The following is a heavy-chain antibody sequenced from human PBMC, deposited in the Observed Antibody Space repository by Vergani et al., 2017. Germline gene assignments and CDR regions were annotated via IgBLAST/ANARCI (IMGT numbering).Heavy chain of an antibody. D-gene: IGHD3-22*01. J-gene: IGHJ2*01. CDR2: IYYSGST. V-gene: IGHV4-39*01. CDR1: GGSISSSSYY. CDR3: ARRRSYYDSSGYYSWYFDL. Sequence: QLQLQESGPGLVKPSETLSLTCTVSGGSISSSSYYWGWIRQPPGKRLEWIGSIYYSGSTYYNPSLKSRVTISVDTSKNQFSLKLSSVTAADTAVYYCARRRSYYDSSGYYSWYFDLWGRGTLVTVSS.